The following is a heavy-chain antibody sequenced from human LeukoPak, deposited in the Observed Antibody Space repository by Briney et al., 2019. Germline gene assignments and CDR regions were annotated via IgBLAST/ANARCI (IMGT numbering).Heavy chain of an antibody. CDR3: ARDYDGSGYFGY. CDR2: ISSSSNYI. Sequence: GGSLRLSCAASGFTFSIYTMNWVRQAPGKGLEWVSSISSSSNYINYADSVKGRFTISRDNAKNSLYLQMNSLRAEDTAVYYCARDYDGSGYFGYWGQGTLVTVSS. V-gene: IGHV3-21*01. CDR1: GFTFSIYT. J-gene: IGHJ4*02. D-gene: IGHD3-22*01.